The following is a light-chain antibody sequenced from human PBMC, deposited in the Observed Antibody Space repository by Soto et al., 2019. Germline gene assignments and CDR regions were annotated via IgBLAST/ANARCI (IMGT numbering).Light chain of an antibody. Sequence: EIVLTQSPGTLSLSPGERATLXCRASQSVSSSYLAWYQQKPGQAPRLLIYGASSRATGIPDRFSGSGSGTDFTLTISRLEPEDFAVYYCQQYGSSSFTFGGGTKVEIK. J-gene: IGKJ4*01. CDR3: QQYGSSSFT. CDR2: GAS. CDR1: QSVSSSY. V-gene: IGKV3-20*01.